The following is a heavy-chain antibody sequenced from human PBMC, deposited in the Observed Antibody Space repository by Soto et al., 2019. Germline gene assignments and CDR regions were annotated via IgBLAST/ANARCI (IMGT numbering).Heavy chain of an antibody. D-gene: IGHD6-13*01. CDR1: GFTFSSYA. Sequence: EVQLLESGGGLVQPGGSLRLSCAASGFTFSSYAMSWVRQAPGKGLEWVSEISGSGGSTYYADSVKGRFTISRDNSKNTLYLQMNSLRAEETAVYYCAKDREEVAAAGDYWGQGTMVTVSS. CDR3: AKDREEVAAAGDY. J-gene: IGHJ4*02. CDR2: ISGSGGST. V-gene: IGHV3-23*01.